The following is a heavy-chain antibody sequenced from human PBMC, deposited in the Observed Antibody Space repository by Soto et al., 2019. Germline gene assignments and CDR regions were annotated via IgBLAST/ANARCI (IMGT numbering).Heavy chain of an antibody. CDR2: IYYSGST. CDR1: GGSVSISSNY. D-gene: IGHD6-13*01. CDR3: ATSYGNAWYTY. J-gene: IGHJ4*02. V-gene: IGHV4-39*01. Sequence: SETLSLTCTVSGGSVSISSNYWGWIRQPPGKGLEWIANIYYSGSTYYNPSLKSRVTISLDTSKNQFSLKLTSVTVADTAVYYCATSYGNAWYTYWGQGTQVTVSS.